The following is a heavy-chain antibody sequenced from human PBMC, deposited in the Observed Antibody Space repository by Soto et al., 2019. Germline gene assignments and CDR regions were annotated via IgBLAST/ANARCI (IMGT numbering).Heavy chain of an antibody. V-gene: IGHV3-23*01. CDR1: GFTFASYA. Sequence: GGSLRLSCATSGFTFASYAMTWVRQSPGKGLEWVSSITTGGINTHYADFVRGRFTISRDNSKNTVYLEMKTLSAEDTAVYYCGKVMTDYSKAVGDDWGQGTLVTVSS. CDR2: ITTGGINT. J-gene: IGHJ4*02. CDR3: GKVMTDYSKAVGDD. D-gene: IGHD4-4*01.